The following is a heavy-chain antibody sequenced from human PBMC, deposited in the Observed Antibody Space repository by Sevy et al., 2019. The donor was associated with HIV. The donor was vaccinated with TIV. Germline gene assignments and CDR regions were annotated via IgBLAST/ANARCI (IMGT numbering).Heavy chain of an antibody. D-gene: IGHD2-2*01. Sequence: SQTLSLTCAVYCGSFSGYYWNWIRQSPGKGLEWIGEINHSGSTHYNPSLKSRVTISVDTSKNQFPLRLNSVTAADTAVYYCARAPPVVVVPGAPSWFDPWGQGTLVTVSS. CDR2: INHSGST. V-gene: IGHV4-34*01. CDR1: CGSFSGYY. CDR3: ARAPPVVVVPGAPSWFDP. J-gene: IGHJ5*02.